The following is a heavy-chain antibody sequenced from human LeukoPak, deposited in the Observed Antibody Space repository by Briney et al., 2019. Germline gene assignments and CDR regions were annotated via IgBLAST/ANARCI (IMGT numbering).Heavy chain of an antibody. V-gene: IGHV1-69*06. CDR3: ARASGGFGELFYYFDY. CDR2: IIPIFGTA. CDR1: GGTFSSYA. D-gene: IGHD3-10*01. J-gene: IGHJ4*02. Sequence: GASVKVSCKASGGTFSSYAISWVRQAPGQGLEWMGGIIPIFGTANYAQKFQGRVTITADKSTSTAYMELSSLRSEDTAVYCCARASGGFGELFYYFDYWGQGTLVTVSS.